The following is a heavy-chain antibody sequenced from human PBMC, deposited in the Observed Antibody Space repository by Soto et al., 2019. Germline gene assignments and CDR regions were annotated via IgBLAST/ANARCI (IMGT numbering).Heavy chain of an antibody. V-gene: IGHV3-53*01. CDR1: GFSVSSNY. CDR3: ARHRHPRGTVGATSPLDP. CDR2: HYSGGST. J-gene: IGHJ5*02. D-gene: IGHD1-26*01. Sequence: GGSLRLSCAISGFSVSSNYLSWVRQAPGKGLEWVSVHYSGGSTYYADSVQGRFTVSRDKSNNTLYLQMRRVRAEDTAVYFCARHRHPRGTVGATSPLDPWGQGTQVTVSS.